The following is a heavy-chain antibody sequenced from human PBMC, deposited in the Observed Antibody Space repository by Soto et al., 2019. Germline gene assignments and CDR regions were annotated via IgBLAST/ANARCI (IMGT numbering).Heavy chain of an antibody. CDR1: GYTFTSYY. V-gene: IGHV1-46*03. CDR3: ARAGDIVVVVAANDAFDI. Sequence: ASVKVSCKASGYTFTSYYMHWVRQAPGQGLEWMGIINPSGGSTSYAQKFQGRVTMTRDTSTSTVYMELSSLRSEDTAVYYCARAGDIVVVVAANDAFDIWGQRTMVTVSS. CDR2: INPSGGST. J-gene: IGHJ3*02. D-gene: IGHD2-15*01.